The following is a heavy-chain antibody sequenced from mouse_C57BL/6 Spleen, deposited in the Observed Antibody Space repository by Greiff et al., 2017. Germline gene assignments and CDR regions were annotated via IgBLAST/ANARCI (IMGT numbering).Heavy chain of an antibody. CDR1: GYTFTSYW. CDR3: ARRGNDGYYVAY. CDR2: IDPSDSET. V-gene: IGHV1-52*01. D-gene: IGHD2-3*01. Sequence: VKLQQPGAELVRPGSSVKLSCKASGYTFTSYWMHWVKQRHIQGLDWIGNIDPSDSETHYNQKFKDKATLPVDKSSSTAYMQLSSLTSEDSAVYYCARRGNDGYYVAYWGQGTLVTVSA. J-gene: IGHJ3*01.